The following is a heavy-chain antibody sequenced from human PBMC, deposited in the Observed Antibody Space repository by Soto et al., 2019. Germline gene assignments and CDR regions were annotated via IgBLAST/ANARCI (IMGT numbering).Heavy chain of an antibody. CDR1: GFTVSSNY. V-gene: IGHV3-53*01. CDR3: ARDVWFRGEYYYRMDV. CDR2: IYSGGST. J-gene: IGHJ6*02. D-gene: IGHD3-10*01. Sequence: PGGSLRLSCAASGFTVSSNYMSWVRQAPGKGLEWVSVIYSGGSTYYADSVKGRFTISRDNSKNTLYLQMNSLRAEDTAVYYCARDVWFRGEYYYRMDVWGQGTTVTVSS.